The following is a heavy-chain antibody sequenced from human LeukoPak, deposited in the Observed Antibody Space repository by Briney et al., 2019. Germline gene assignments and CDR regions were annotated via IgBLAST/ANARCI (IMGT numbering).Heavy chain of an antibody. V-gene: IGHV3-30*04. CDR2: ISYDGSNK. CDR1: GFTFSSYA. CDR3: VRDGVGAPPFDY. D-gene: IGHD1-26*01. J-gene: IGHJ4*02. Sequence: GGSLRLSCAASGFTFSSYAMHWVRQAPDKGLEWVAVISYDGSNKYYADSVKGRFTISRDNAKNTLYLQMNSLRAEDMAVYYCVRDGVGAPPFDYWGQGALVTVSS.